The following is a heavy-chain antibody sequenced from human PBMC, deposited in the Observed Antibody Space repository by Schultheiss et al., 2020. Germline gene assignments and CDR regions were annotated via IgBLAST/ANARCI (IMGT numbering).Heavy chain of an antibody. CDR3: ARRGDPYCSGGSCYIRSPIGWFDP. CDR2: IYYSGST. CDR1: GGSISSSSYY. Sequence: SETLSLTCTVSGGSISSSSYYWGWIRQPPGKGLEWIGSIYYSGSTYYNPSLKSRVTISVDTSKHQFSLKLSSVSAADTAVYCCARRGDPYCSGGSCYIRSPIGWFDPWGQGTLVTVSS. V-gene: IGHV4-39*01. J-gene: IGHJ5*02. D-gene: IGHD2-15*01.